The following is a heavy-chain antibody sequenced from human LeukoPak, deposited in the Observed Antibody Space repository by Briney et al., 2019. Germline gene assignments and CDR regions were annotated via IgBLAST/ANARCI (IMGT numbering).Heavy chain of an antibody. Sequence: GGSLRLSCAASGFTFSSYAMSWVRQAPGKGLEWVSAISGSGDSTFYADSVKGRFTISRDNAKNTLYLQMNSLRAEDTAVYYCARDNYDIVVVPAARLEYYYYYYMDVWGKGTTVTVSS. V-gene: IGHV3-23*01. CDR1: GFTFSSYA. D-gene: IGHD2-2*01. CDR2: ISGSGDST. CDR3: ARDNYDIVVVPAARLEYYYYYYMDV. J-gene: IGHJ6*03.